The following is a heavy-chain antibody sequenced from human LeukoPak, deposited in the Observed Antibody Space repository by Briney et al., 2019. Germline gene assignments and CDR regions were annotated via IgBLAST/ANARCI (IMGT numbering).Heavy chain of an antibody. CDR2: IYYSGNT. CDR3: ARGFSLYGSGSIDWFDP. J-gene: IGHJ5*02. CDR1: GDSISSSSSY. V-gene: IGHV4-39*07. Sequence: SETLSLTCTVSGDSISSSSSYWGWIRQPPGKGLEWIGSIYYSGNTYYNTSLKSRVTISVDTSKNQFSLKLSSVTAADTAVYYCARGFSLYGSGSIDWFDPWGQGTLVTVSS. D-gene: IGHD3-10*01.